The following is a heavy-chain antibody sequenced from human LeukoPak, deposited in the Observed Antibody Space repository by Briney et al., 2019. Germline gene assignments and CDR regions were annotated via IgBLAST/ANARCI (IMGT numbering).Heavy chain of an antibody. V-gene: IGHV4-39*07. J-gene: IGHJ4*02. D-gene: IGHD2-15*01. CDR1: GGSISSSSYY. Sequence: SETLSLTCTVSGGSISSSSYYWGWIRQPPGKGLEWMGEINQSGSTNYNPSLKSRVTLSVDTSKNQFSLRLSFVTAADTAMYYCVRDEDGVIDYWGQGTLVTVSS. CDR2: INQSGST. CDR3: VRDEDGVIDY.